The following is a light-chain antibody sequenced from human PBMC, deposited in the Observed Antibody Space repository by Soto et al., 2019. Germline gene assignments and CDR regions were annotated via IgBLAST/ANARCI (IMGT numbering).Light chain of an antibody. J-gene: IGKJ1*01. Sequence: DIQMTQSPSSLSASVGDIVSITCLASQSISSYLNWYQQKPGKVPKLLIYAASSLQSGVPSRFSGSGSGTEFTLTISSLQPDDFATYYCQHYKMYSPWTFGQGTKVDIK. CDR1: QSISSY. CDR2: AAS. V-gene: IGKV1-39*01. CDR3: QHYKMYSPWT.